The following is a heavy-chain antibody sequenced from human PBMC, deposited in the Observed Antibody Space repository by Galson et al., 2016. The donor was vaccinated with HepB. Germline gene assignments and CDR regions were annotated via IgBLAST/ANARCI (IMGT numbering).Heavy chain of an antibody. D-gene: IGHD6-13*01. CDR3: VRLGTAAAVANRRGSIY. J-gene: IGHJ4*02. V-gene: IGHV4-39*01. CDR2: IHSSGTS. Sequence: SETLSLTCGVSGDSISNVGRHWGWFRQSPGMGLEYIGSIHSSGTSYYNPSLTSRVTVSADTSRNQFFLSLTSVTAADTAIYYCVRLGTAAAVANRRGSIYWGQGTRVTVSS. CDR1: GDSISNVGRH.